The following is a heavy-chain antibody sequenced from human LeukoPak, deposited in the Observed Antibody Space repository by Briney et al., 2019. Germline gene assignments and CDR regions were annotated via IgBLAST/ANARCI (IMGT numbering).Heavy chain of an antibody. CDR3: ARDEDTSALSEY. V-gene: IGHV3-23*01. CDR1: RFNFGRNT. D-gene: IGHD2/OR15-2a*01. J-gene: IGHJ4*02. CDR2: ISNTGGRA. Sequence: GGSLRLSCAGSRFNFGRNTMSWVRQAPGRGLEWVSAISNTGGRADYADSVRGRFTISRDNSKSTLYLQMDSLRAEDTAVYYCARDEDTSALSEYWGQGTLVTVSS.